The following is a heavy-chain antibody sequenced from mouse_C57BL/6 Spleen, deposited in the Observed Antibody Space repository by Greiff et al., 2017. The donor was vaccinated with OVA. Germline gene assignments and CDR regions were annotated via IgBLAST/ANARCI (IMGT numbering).Heavy chain of an antibody. V-gene: IGHV5-4*01. CDR3: ARDQCGSGYAMDY. D-gene: IGHD3-2*02. Sequence: VQLKESGGGLVKPGGSLKLSCAASGFTFSSYAMSWVRQTPEKRLEWVATISDGGSYTYYPDNVKGRFTISRDNAKNNLYLQMSHLKSEDTAMYYCARDQCGSGYAMDYWGQGTSVTVSS. CDR2: ISDGGSYT. J-gene: IGHJ4*01. CDR1: GFTFSSYA.